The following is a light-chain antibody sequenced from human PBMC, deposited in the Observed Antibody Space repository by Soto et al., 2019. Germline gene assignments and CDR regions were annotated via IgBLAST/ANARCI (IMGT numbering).Light chain of an antibody. CDR1: QSVSSSY. CDR2: GVS. J-gene: IGKJ1*01. CDR3: ELYGSSPWT. V-gene: IGKV3-20*01. Sequence: EIVLTQSPGTLSLSPGERATLSCRASQSVSSSYLAWYQQKPGQAPRLLMYGVSSRATGIPDRFSGRGSGTDFKLIISRLEPKDFAVYYCELYGSSPWTFGQGTKVDSK.